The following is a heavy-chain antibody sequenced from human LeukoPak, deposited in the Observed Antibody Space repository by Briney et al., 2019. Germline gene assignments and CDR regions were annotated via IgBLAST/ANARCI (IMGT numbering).Heavy chain of an antibody. Sequence: GGSLRLSCAASGSTFSTYSMNWVRQAPGKGLEWVSYISSSSSDIYYADSLKGRFTISRDNAKNSLYLQMNSLRAEDTAVYYCARASLLWFGEFPFDYWGQGTLVTVSS. D-gene: IGHD3-10*01. J-gene: IGHJ4*02. CDR2: ISSSSSDI. CDR1: GSTFSTYS. CDR3: ARASLLWFGEFPFDY. V-gene: IGHV3-21*01.